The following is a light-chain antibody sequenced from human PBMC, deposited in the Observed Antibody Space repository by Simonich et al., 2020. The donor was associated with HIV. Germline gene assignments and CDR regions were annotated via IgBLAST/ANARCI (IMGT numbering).Light chain of an antibody. CDR2: AAS. J-gene: IGKJ1*01. Sequence: DIQMTQSPSSVSASVGDRVTVTCRASQSISSWLALYQQKPGKAPKLLIYAASSLQSGVPSRFSGSGSGTDFTLTINNLQPEDFATYYCQQANSFPRTFGQGTKVEIK. V-gene: IGKV1-12*01. CDR1: QSISSW. CDR3: QQANSFPRT.